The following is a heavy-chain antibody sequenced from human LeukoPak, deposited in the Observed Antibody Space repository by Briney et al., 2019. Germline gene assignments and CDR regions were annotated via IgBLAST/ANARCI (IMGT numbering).Heavy chain of an antibody. Sequence: GGSLRLSCSAPGFTISSYAMHWVRRAPGKGLEWVAILTDDGRSIHYSDYVQGRFTISRDNSKNMSYLQMNSLRTDDTAIYYCARDLDTVTDGLDDWGQGTTVTVSS. CDR3: ARDLDTVTDGLDD. J-gene: IGHJ6*02. D-gene: IGHD4-17*01. CDR2: LTDDGRSI. CDR1: GFTISSYA. V-gene: IGHV3-30*04.